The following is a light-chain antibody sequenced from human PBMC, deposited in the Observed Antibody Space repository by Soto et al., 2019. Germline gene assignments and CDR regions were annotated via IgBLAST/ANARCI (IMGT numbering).Light chain of an antibody. CDR3: QQYGSSRT. J-gene: IGKJ1*01. V-gene: IGKV3-20*01. CDR2: GAS. CDR1: QSVSSSY. Sequence: EIVLTQSPGTLSLSPGERATLSCRASQSVSSSYLAWYQQKPGQAPMLIIYGASSRATGITDRFSGSGSGTDFTLTISRLEPEYFSVYYCQQYGSSRTFGQGTNVEIK.